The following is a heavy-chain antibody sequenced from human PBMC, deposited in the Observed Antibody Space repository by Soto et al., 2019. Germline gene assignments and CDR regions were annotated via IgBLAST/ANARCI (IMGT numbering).Heavy chain of an antibody. CDR1: GYTFTDYY. V-gene: IGHV1-8*02. J-gene: IGHJ3*02. CDR2: MNPNTGNS. CDR3: ARKLDAFDI. Sequence: SVKVSCKASGYTFTDYYMHWVRQAPGQGLEWMGWMNPNTGNSGYAQKFQGRVTVTSDTSINTVYMELSSLRSEDTAVYYCARKLDAFDIWGQGTMVTISS.